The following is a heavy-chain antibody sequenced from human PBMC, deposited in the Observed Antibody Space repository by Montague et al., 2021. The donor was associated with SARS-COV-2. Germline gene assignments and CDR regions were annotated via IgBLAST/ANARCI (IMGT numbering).Heavy chain of an antibody. V-gene: IGHV4-59*01. CDR2: VHYTGST. CDR1: GGSISSYY. CDR3: ARAQNTCFIANCVNYFEV. D-gene: IGHD1-1*01. Sequence: SETLSLTCEVSGGSISSYYWSWIRQSPGKGLEWIGHVHYTGSTKYNPSLKTRVTLSLDTPKNQFSLKLSSVTAADTAVYYCARAQNTCFIANCVNYFEVWGLGALVTVSS. J-gene: IGHJ4*02.